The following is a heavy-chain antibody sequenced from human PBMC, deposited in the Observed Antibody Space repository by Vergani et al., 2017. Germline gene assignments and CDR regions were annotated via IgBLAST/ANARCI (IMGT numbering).Heavy chain of an antibody. CDR1: GFTFDDYA. CDR3: ALGGGSGSYFAIDY. Sequence: EVQLVESGGGLVQPGRSLRLSCAASGFTFDDYAMHWVRQAPGKGLEWVSGISWNSGSIGYADSVKGRFTISSDNAKNSLYLQMNSLRAEDTALYYCALGGGSGSYFAIDYWGQGTLVTVSS. D-gene: IGHD3-10*01. CDR2: ISWNSGSI. J-gene: IGHJ4*02. V-gene: IGHV3-9*01.